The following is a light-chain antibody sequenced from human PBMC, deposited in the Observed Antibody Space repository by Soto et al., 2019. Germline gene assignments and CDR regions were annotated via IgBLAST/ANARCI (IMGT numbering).Light chain of an antibody. V-gene: IGKV3-15*01. CDR1: QSVNSN. CDR3: QQYNDWPLT. CDR2: GAS. Sequence: EKVMTQSPAALSVSPGERATLSCRASQSVNSNLAWYQQKAGQAPRLLLCGASTRATGIPARFSGSASGTEFTLTISSLQSEDSAVYYCQQYNDWPLTFGGGTKVEIK. J-gene: IGKJ4*01.